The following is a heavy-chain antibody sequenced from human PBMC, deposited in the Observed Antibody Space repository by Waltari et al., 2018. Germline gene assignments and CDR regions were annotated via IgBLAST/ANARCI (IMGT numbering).Heavy chain of an antibody. CDR2: INHGGAT. J-gene: IGHJ6*04. V-gene: IGHV4-34*01. Sequence: QVQLQQWGAGLLTPSETRSLPCAVYGESFSGYRWRWIRQPPGQGLEWIGEINHGGATTYKPSLKSRVTISVDTSKNQFSLKLNSVTAADTGVYYCARVNTMIRGISPPLDVWGRGATVTVSS. CDR1: GESFSGYR. D-gene: IGHD3-10*01. CDR3: ARVNTMIRGISPPLDV.